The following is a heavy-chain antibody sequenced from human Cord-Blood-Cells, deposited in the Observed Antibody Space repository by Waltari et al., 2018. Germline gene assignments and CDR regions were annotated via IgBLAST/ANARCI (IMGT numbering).Heavy chain of an antibody. Sequence: KASGYTFTGYYMHWVRQAPGQGLEWMGWINPNSGGTNYAQKFQGWVTMTRDTSISTAYMELSRLRSDDTAVYYCARATRDSGSYDYWGQGTLVTVSS. J-gene: IGHJ4*02. CDR3: ARATRDSGSYDY. V-gene: IGHV1-2*04. CDR1: GYTFTGYY. D-gene: IGHD1-26*01. CDR2: INPNSGGT.